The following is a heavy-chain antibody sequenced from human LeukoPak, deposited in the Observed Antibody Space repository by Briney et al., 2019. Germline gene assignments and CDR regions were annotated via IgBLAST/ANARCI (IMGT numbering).Heavy chain of an antibody. CDR2: IYTTGST. CDR3: ARVQYDYVWGSYLHY. J-gene: IGHJ4*02. Sequence: SETLSLTCTVSGGSISSGSDYWSWIRQPAGKGLEWIGRIYTTGSTNYNPSLKSRVTISVDTSKNQFSLKLSSVTAADTAVYYCARVQYDYVWGSYLHYWGQGTLVTVSS. CDR1: GGSISSGSDY. D-gene: IGHD3-16*02. V-gene: IGHV4-61*02.